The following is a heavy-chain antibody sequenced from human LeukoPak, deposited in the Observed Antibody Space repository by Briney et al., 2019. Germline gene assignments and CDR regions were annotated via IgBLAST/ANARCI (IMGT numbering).Heavy chain of an antibody. V-gene: IGHV3-15*01. CDR2: IKSKTDGGTT. J-gene: IGHJ1*01. D-gene: IGHD3-3*01. CDR1: GFTFSSYW. CDR3: TTGGYDFWSGYLEYFQH. Sequence: PGGSLRLSCAASGFTFSSYWMSWVRQAPGKGLEWVGRIKSKTDGGTTDYAAPVKGRFTISRDDSKNTLYLQMNSLRTEDTAVYYCTTGGYDFWSGYLEYFQHWGQGTLVTVSS.